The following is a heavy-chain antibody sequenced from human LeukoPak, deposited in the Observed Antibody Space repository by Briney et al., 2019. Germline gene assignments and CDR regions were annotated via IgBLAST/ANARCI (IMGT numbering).Heavy chain of an antibody. V-gene: IGHV3-30-3*01. D-gene: IGHD6-13*01. CDR1: GFTFSSYA. CDR3: ARDLLMVIAAAFDY. CDR2: ISYDGSNK. Sequence: PGRSLRLSCAASGFTFSSYAMHWVRQAPGKGLEWVAVISYDGSNKYYADSVKGRFTISRDNSKNTLYLQMNSLRAEDTAVYYCARDLLMVIAAAFDYWGQGTLVTVSS. J-gene: IGHJ4*02.